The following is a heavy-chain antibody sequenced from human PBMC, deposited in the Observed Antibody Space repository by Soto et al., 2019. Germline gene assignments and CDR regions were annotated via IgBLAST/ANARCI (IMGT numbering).Heavy chain of an antibody. D-gene: IGHD6-13*01. CDR1: GFTFSTYA. CDR3: AKTPSPHAAAGRGGGGYFDY. CDR2: ISGSGGST. Sequence: EVQLLESVGGLVQPGGSLRLSCAASGFTFSTYAMTWVRQAPGKRLEWVSIISGSGGSTYYADSVKGRFIISRDNSKNTLDLQMNSLRAEDTAVYYCAKTPSPHAAAGRGGGGYFDYWGQGTLVTVSS. V-gene: IGHV3-23*01. J-gene: IGHJ4*02.